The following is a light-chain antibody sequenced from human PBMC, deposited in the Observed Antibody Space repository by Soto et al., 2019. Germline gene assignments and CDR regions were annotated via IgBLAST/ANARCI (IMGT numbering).Light chain of an antibody. CDR2: AAS. CDR1: QSIGSY. Sequence: DIQMTQSPSSLSASIGDRVTVTCRASQSIGSYLNWYQHKPGKAPKLLIYAASSLQSGVPSKFSGSGSGTDFTLTISSLQPEDFATYYCQQSYTTQYTFGQGTKLEI. CDR3: QQSYTTQYT. J-gene: IGKJ2*01. V-gene: IGKV1-39*01.